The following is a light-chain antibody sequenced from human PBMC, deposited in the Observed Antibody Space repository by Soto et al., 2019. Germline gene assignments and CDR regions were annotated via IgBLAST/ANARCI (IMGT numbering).Light chain of an antibody. CDR3: QQYIYWPWT. CDR2: GAS. CDR1: QSVSST. J-gene: IGKJ1*01. Sequence: EIVMTQSPATLSVSPGERATLSCRASQSVSSTLAWYQQKPGQAPRLLIYGASTRATGIPARFSGSGSGTEFTLTISRLQSEDFAVYYCQQYIYWPWTFGQGTKVDIK. V-gene: IGKV3D-15*01.